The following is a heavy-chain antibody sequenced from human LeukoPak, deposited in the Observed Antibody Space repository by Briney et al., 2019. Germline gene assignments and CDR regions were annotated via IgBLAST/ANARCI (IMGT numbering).Heavy chain of an antibody. D-gene: IGHD2-15*01. Sequence: GGSLRLSCAASGFTFSSYAMSWVRQAPGKGLEWVSAISGSGGSTHYADSVKGRFTISRDNAKNSLHLQMNSLRAEDTAVYYCAKSGQRRRSGGSCYPYYFDYWGQGTLVTVSS. CDR1: GFTFSSYA. CDR2: ISGSGGST. J-gene: IGHJ4*02. CDR3: AKSGQRRRSGGSCYPYYFDY. V-gene: IGHV3-23*01.